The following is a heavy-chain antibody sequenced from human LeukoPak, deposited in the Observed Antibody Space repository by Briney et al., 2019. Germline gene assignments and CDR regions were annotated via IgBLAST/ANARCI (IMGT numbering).Heavy chain of an antibody. D-gene: IGHD2-15*01. CDR1: GFTFTSYA. CDR3: AKGTDTSGRQNFDF. J-gene: IGHJ4*02. Sequence: GGSLRLSCEASGFTFTSYAMHWVRQAPGKGLEWVSSISATGSGTLYADSMNGRFTISRDNAKQTFFLQMKSLRPGDTALYYCAKGTDTSGRQNFDFWGQGTLVTVSS. CDR2: ISATGSGT. V-gene: IGHV3-23*01.